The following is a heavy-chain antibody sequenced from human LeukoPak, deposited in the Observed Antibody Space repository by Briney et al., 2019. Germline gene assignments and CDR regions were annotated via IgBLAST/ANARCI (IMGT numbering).Heavy chain of an antibody. D-gene: IGHD3-3*01. Sequence: GRSLRLSCAASGFTFDDYAMHWVRQAPGKGLEWVSGISWNSGSIGYADSVKGRFTISRDNAKNSLYLQMNSLRAEDTALYCCAKAGKDYDFWSGYGDWGQGTLVTVSS. CDR2: ISWNSGSI. V-gene: IGHV3-9*01. CDR1: GFTFDDYA. CDR3: AKAGKDYDFWSGYGD. J-gene: IGHJ4*02.